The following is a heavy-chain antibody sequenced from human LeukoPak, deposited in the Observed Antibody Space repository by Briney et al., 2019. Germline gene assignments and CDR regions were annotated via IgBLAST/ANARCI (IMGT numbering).Heavy chain of an antibody. V-gene: IGHV4-39*01. Sequence: PSETLSLTCTVSGGSISSSSYYWGWIRQPPGKGLESIGSIYYSGSTYYNPSLKSRVTISVDTSKNQFSLKLSSVTAADTAVYYCARQRNKWLAIGLVDYWGQGTLVTVSS. CDR3: ARQRNKWLAIGLVDY. CDR2: IYYSGST. D-gene: IGHD6-19*01. CDR1: GGSISSSSYY. J-gene: IGHJ4*02.